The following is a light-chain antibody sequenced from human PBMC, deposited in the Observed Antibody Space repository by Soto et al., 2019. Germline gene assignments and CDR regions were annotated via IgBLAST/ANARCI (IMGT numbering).Light chain of an antibody. J-gene: IGLJ1*01. CDR1: SSDVGGYNY. V-gene: IGLV2-14*01. Sequence: QSVLTQPASVSGSPGQSITISCTGTSSDVGGYNYVSWYQQHPGKAPKLMIYDVSNRPSGVSNRFSGSKSGNTASLTISGLQAEDEADYYCSSYTSSSTPSSVLGPAPKVTVL. CDR3: SSYTSSSTPSSV. CDR2: DVS.